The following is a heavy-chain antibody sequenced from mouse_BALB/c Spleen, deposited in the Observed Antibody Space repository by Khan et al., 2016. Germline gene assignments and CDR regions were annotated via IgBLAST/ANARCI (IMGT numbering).Heavy chain of an antibody. V-gene: IGHV3-2*02. CDR1: GYSITSDYA. D-gene: IGHD1-1*02. CDR2: IDSSGST. J-gene: IGHJ3*01. Sequence: EVQLQESGPGLVKPSQSLSLTCTVTGYSITSDYAWNWIRQFPGNKLEWMGYIDSSGSTTYNPSLKSRVSITRDTSKNPIFLQLNSVTTEDTATYDCATPYYLFVYWGQGTLVTVSA. CDR3: ATPYYLFVY.